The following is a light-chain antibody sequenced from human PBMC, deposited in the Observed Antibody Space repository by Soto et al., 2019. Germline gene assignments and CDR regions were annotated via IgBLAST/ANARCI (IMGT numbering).Light chain of an antibody. CDR2: EVT. Sequence: SALTQPPSASGSPGQSVTISCTATSSAVGGYRYVAWYQQHPGKAPKLILYEVTKRPSGVPDRFSGSKSGNTASLTVSGLQADDEADYYCSSYGGNNNLVFGGGTKLTVL. CDR3: SSYGGNNNLV. V-gene: IGLV2-8*01. J-gene: IGLJ2*01. CDR1: SSAVGGYRY.